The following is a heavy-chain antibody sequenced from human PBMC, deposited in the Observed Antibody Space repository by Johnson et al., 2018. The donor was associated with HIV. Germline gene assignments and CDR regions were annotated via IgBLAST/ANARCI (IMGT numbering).Heavy chain of an antibody. CDR2: ISWDGGST. J-gene: IGHJ3*02. Sequence: QVQLVESGGGVVQPGRSLGLSCAASGFTFSSYGMPWVRRAPGKGLEWVPLISWDGGSTYYADSVKGRLTISRYKSKNSLYLQMNSLRPEDTAVYSGARSRHGGIQPSDAFDIWGQGTMVTVSS. CDR3: ARSRHGGIQPSDAFDI. CDR1: GFTFSSYG. D-gene: IGHD3-16*01. V-gene: IGHV3-NL1*01.